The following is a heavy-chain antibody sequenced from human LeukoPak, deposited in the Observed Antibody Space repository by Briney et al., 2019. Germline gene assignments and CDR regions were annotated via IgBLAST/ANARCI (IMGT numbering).Heavy chain of an antibody. CDR3: ARTSDSSSWYVANHYFDY. J-gene: IGHJ4*02. CDR2: IYYSGST. CDR1: GGSISSGGYS. Sequence: PSETLSLTCAVSGGSISSGGYSWSWIRQPPGKGLEWIGYIYYSGSTNYNPSLKSRVTISVDTSKNQFSLKLSSVTAADTAVYYCARTSDSSSWYVANHYFDYWGQGTLVTVSS. D-gene: IGHD6-13*01. V-gene: IGHV4-61*08.